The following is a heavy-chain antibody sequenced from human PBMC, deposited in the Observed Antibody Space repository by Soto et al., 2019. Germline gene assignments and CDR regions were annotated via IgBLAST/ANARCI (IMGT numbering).Heavy chain of an antibody. D-gene: IGHD3-22*01. CDR2: IYPGDSDT. Sequence: PXESLKIACKGSGRIFGNYWIGWVRQMPGKGLEWMGIIYPGDSDTRYSPSFQGQVTITVDKSINTAYLQWSRLKASDTAIYYCARQRLWGTSGYYYFETSGQGTLVTVSS. V-gene: IGHV5-51*01. CDR3: ARQRLWGTSGYYYFET. CDR1: GRIFGNYW. J-gene: IGHJ4*02.